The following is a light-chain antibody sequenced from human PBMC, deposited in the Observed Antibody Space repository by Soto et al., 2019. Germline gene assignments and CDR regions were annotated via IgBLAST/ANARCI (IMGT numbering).Light chain of an antibody. CDR3: QSYDSSLGYV. Sequence: QSVLTQPPSVSGAPGQRVTISCTGSSSNIGAGYDVHWYQQLPGTAPKLLIYGNSNRPSGVPDRFSGSKSGTSASLAFTGLQAEDEADYYCQSYDSSLGYVFGTGTKVTVL. V-gene: IGLV1-40*01. CDR2: GNS. CDR1: SSNIGAGYD. J-gene: IGLJ1*01.